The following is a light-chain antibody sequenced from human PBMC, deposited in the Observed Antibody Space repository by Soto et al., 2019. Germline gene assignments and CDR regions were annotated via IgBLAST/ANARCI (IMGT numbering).Light chain of an antibody. CDR3: QQNDRSPYS. J-gene: IGKJ2*01. CDR2: GAS. CDR1: QSVSRNN. V-gene: IGKV3-20*01. Sequence: EIVVTQSPGTLSLSPGERGTLSCRASQSVSRNNLAWYQQRPGQPPRLFIYGASSRAPGIPDRFSGSGSGTDFTLTISRLEPEDSAVYFCQQNDRSPYSFGQGTKLEIK.